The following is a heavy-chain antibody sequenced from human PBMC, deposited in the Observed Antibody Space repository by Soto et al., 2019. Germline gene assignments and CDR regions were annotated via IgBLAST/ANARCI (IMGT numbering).Heavy chain of an antibody. CDR3: ARGGYYDILTGYYSPLDYYYYMDV. V-gene: IGHV1-8*01. D-gene: IGHD3-9*01. CDR2: MNPNSGNT. Sequence: QVQLVQSGAEVKKPGASVKVSCKASGYTFTSYDINWVRQATGQGLEWMGWMNPNSGNTGYAQKFQGRVHMTRNTSISTAYMELSSLRSEDTAVYYCARGGYYDILTGYYSPLDYYYYMDVWGKGTTVTVSS. CDR1: GYTFTSYD. J-gene: IGHJ6*03.